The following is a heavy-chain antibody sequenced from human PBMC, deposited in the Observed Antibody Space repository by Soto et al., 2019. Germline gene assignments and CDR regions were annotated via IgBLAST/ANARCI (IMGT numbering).Heavy chain of an antibody. CDR2: INPSGGST. D-gene: IGHD2-2*01. Sequence: QVQLVQSGAEVRKPGASVKVSCKASGYIFTKYYIHWVRQAPGQGLEWMGIINPSGGSTSYAEKFQDRVTMTRDTSTSTVYMELSSLRSEDTAAYYCARDYPLFCRNSNCYLRSDDDYYALDVWGQGTTVTVSS. CDR1: GYIFTKYY. J-gene: IGHJ6*02. V-gene: IGHV1-46*01. CDR3: ARDYPLFCRNSNCYLRSDDDYYALDV.